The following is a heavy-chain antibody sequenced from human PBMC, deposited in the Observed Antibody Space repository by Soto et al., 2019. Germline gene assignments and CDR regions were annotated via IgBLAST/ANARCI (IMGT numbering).Heavy chain of an antibody. D-gene: IGHD2-15*01. CDR1: GFTFSSYV. CDR3: ARAGCDGGTCYTLVGLRYGMDV. CDR2: ISYDGNNK. Sequence: QVQLVESGGGVVQPGRSLRLSCAVSGFTFSSYVMYWVRQAPGRGLEWVAVISYDGNNKYYADSVKGRFTISRDNSKNTXXXQXXSLRAEDTAVYYCARAGCDGGTCYTLVGLRYGMDVWGQGTTVTVSS. J-gene: IGHJ6*02. V-gene: IGHV3-30-3*01.